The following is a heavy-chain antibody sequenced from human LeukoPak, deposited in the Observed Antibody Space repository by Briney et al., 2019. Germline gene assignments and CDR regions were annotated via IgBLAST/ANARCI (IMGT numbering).Heavy chain of an antibody. Sequence: KAGGSLRLSCAASGFTFSSYSMNWVRQAPGKGLEWVSSISSSSSYIYYADSVKCRYTISRDNATNPLYLQMNTLRDAATAALDCARGRNGWSLYYFDYWGQGTLVTVSS. CDR2: ISSSSSYI. CDR1: GFTFSSYS. J-gene: IGHJ4*02. D-gene: IGHD6-19*01. CDR3: ARGRNGWSLYYFDY. V-gene: IGHV3-21*01.